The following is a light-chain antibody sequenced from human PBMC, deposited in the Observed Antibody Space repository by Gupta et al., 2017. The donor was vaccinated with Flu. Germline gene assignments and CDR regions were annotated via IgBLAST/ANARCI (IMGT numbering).Light chain of an antibody. V-gene: IGKV2-28*01. CDR3: MQPLNSPWT. Sequence: DIVMTQSPLSLPVTPGEPASISCRSSQSLLYSNGYNYVNWYLQKPGPSPQLLIHLGSNRASGVPDRFSGSGSGTYFTLKISRVEAEDVGIYFCMQPLNSPWTFGQGTKVEIK. CDR2: LGS. CDR1: QSLLYSNGYNY. J-gene: IGKJ1*01.